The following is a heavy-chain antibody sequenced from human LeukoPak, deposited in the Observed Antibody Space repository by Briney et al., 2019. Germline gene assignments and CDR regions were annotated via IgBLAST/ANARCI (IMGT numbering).Heavy chain of an antibody. J-gene: IGHJ4*02. CDR3: AKDPLGYYDSSGYFDY. D-gene: IGHD3-22*01. Sequence: GGSLRLSCTASGFTFNRDWTAWVRQAPGKGLEWVANIKEDGSEKNYVDSVKGRFTISRDNAKNSLYLQMNSLRAEDMALYYCAKDPLGYYDSSGYFDYWGQGTLVTVSS. V-gene: IGHV3-7*03. CDR2: IKEDGSEK. CDR1: GFTFNRDW.